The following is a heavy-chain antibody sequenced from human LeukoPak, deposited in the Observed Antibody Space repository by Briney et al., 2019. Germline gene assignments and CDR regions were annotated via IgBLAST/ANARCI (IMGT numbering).Heavy chain of an antibody. J-gene: IGHJ4*02. V-gene: IGHV3-23*01. Sequence: GGSLRLSCAASGFIFSNYAMNWVRQAPGKGLEWVSLICGSSSCAYYADSVKGRFTISRDNSKNTLYLHMNSLRAEDTAVYYCAKGRGFYYDSSGSYFDYWGQGTLVTVSS. CDR3: AKGRGFYYDSSGSYFDY. CDR2: ICGSSSCA. D-gene: IGHD3-22*01. CDR1: GFIFSNYA.